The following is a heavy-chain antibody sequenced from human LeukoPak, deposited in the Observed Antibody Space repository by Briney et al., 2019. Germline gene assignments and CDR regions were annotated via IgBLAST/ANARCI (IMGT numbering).Heavy chain of an antibody. CDR3: ARDQGCSGGSCYWVSYYYYYMDV. CDR2: ISAYNGNT. Sequence: ASVKVSCKASGYTFTSYGISWVRQAPGQGLEWMGWISAYNGNTNYAQKLQGRVTMTTDTSTGTAYMELRSLRSDDTAVYYCARDQGCSGGSCYWVSYYYYYMDVWGKGTTVTVSS. D-gene: IGHD2-15*01. V-gene: IGHV1-18*01. J-gene: IGHJ6*03. CDR1: GYTFTSYG.